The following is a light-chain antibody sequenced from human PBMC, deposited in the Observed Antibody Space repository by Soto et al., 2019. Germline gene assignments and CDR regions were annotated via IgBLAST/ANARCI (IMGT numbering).Light chain of an antibody. Sequence: QSVLTQPPSASGSPGQSVTISCTGTSSDIGAYNYVSWYQQHPGKAPKLMISEVTERPSGVPDRFSGSKSGNTASLTVSGLQADDEADYYCSSRTGGNSVMVFGGGTKLTVL. J-gene: IGLJ3*02. CDR2: EVT. V-gene: IGLV2-8*01. CDR3: SSRTGGNSVMV. CDR1: SSDIGAYNY.